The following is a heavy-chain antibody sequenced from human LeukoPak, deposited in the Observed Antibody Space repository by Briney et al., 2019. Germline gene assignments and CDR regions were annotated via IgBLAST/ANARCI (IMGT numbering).Heavy chain of an antibody. J-gene: IGHJ5*02. V-gene: IGHV3-33*01. CDR2: IWYDGSNI. D-gene: IGHD6-6*01. CDR1: GFTFSTYG. Sequence: GRSLRLSCAASGFTFSTYGMHWVRQAPGKGLEWLAVIWYDGSNIYYADSLKGRFAISRDNSRDTLYLLLNSLRAEDTAVYYCARSEEYSSSWVVNWFDPWGQGTLVTVSS. CDR3: ARSEEYSSSWVVNWFDP.